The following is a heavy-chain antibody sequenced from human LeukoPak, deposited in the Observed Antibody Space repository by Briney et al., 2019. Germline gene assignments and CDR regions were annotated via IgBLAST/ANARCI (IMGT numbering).Heavy chain of an antibody. Sequence: ASVKVSCKVSGYTLTELSMHWVRQAPGKGLEWMEGFDPEDGETIYAQKFQGRVTMTEDTSTDTAYMELSSLRSEDTAVYYCATPHGVSGWTPFDYWGQGTLVTVSS. CDR1: GYTLTELS. V-gene: IGHV1-24*01. J-gene: IGHJ4*02. CDR3: ATPHGVSGWTPFDY. CDR2: FDPEDGET. D-gene: IGHD6-19*01.